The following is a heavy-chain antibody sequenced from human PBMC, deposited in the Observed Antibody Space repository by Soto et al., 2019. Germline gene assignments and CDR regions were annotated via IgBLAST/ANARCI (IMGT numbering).Heavy chain of an antibody. V-gene: IGHV1-18*01. CDR3: ALDWAAAGPFDY. J-gene: IGHJ4*02. D-gene: IGHD6-13*01. CDR1: GYTFTSYG. Sequence: QVQLVQSGAEVKKPGASVKVSCKASGYTFTSYGITWVRQAPGQGLEWMGWISAYNGNTNYAQKLQGRVTMTTDTSTSTASMELRSVRSDDTAVYYCALDWAAAGPFDYWGQGTLVTVSS. CDR2: ISAYNGNT.